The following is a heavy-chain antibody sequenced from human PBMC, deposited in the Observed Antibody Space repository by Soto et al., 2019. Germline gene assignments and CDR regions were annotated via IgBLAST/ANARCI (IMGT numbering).Heavy chain of an antibody. D-gene: IGHD6-19*01. J-gene: IGHJ5*02. CDR3: VKNLPGIAVAGILNWFDP. Sequence: GGSLRLSCSASGFTFSSYAMHWVRQAPGKGLEYVSAISSNGGSTYYADSVKGRFTISRDNSKNTLYLQMSSLRAEDTAVYYCVKNLPGIAVAGILNWFDPWGQGTLVTVSS. CDR1: GFTFSSYA. V-gene: IGHV3-64D*08. CDR2: ISSNGGST.